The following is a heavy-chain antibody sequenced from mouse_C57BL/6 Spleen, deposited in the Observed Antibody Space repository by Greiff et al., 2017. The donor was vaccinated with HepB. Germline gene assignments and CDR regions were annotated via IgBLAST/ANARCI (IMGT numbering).Heavy chain of an antibody. J-gene: IGHJ3*01. CDR2: IDPEDGDT. D-gene: IGHD1-1*02. CDR3: TFMVAGAY. CDR1: GFNIKDSY. V-gene: IGHV14-1*01. Sequence: VQLQQSGAELVRPGASVKLSCTASGFNIKDSYMHWVKQRPEQGLEWIGRIDPEDGDTEYAPKFQGKATMTADTSSNPAYLQLSSLTSEDTAVDYCTFMVAGAYWGQGTLVTVSA.